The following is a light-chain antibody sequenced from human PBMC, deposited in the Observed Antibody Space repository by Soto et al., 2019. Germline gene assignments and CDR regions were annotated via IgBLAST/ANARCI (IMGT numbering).Light chain of an antibody. V-gene: IGLV2-11*01. CDR3: SSYTRSNTYV. CDR2: DVS. CDR1: SSDVGGYNY. Sequence: QSALTQPRSVSGSPGQSVTISCTGTSSDVGGYNYVSWYQQHPGKAPKLMIYDVSKCSSGVPDRFSGSKSGNTASLTVSGLQADDEAEYYCSSYTRSNTYVFGSGTKLTVL. J-gene: IGLJ1*01.